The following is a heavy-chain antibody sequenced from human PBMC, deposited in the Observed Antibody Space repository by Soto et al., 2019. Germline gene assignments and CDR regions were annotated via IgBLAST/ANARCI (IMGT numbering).Heavy chain of an antibody. CDR3: ASYGDYVIGDALDI. D-gene: IGHD4-17*01. CDR2: ISAYNGNT. V-gene: IGHV1-18*01. J-gene: IGHJ3*02. CDR1: GYTFTSYG. Sequence: ASVRVSCKASGYTFTSYGISWVRQAPGQGLEWMGWISAYNGNTNYAQKLQGRVTMTTDTSTSTAYMELRSLRSDDTAVYYCASYGDYVIGDALDIWGQGTMVTVSS.